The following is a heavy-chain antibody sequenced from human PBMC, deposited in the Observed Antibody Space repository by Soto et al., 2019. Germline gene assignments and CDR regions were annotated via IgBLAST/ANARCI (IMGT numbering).Heavy chain of an antibody. CDR1: GVSLMNQA. J-gene: IGHJ4*01. V-gene: IGHV3-23*01. D-gene: IGHD3-10*01. CDR3: GKDLRTYGSAHFDF. CDR2: ISASCTGT. Sequence: WWCXGLCCAACGVSLMNQAVAVSRHAPGKEFELVSAISASCTGTYYAASVNGRFTIFRDNSRATVYLQMNNLRAEDTATYYCGKDLRTYGSAHFDFWGQPPLVTVYS.